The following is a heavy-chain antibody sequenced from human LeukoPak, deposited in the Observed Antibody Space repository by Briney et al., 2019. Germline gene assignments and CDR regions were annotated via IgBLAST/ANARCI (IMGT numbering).Heavy chain of an antibody. D-gene: IGHD6-19*01. J-gene: IGHJ4*02. CDR2: ISGSGGGT. CDR1: GFTFSSYA. CDR3: AKPPYSSGWYGWGY. Sequence: GGSLRLSCAASGFTFSSYAMSWVRQAPGKGLEWVSAISGSGGGTYYADSVKGRFTISRDNSKNTLYLQMNSLRAEDTAVYYCAKPPYSSGWYGWGYWGQGTLVTVSS. V-gene: IGHV3-23*01.